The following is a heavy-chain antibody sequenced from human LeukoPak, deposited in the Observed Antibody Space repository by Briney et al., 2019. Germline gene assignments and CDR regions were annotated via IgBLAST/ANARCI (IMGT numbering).Heavy chain of an antibody. D-gene: IGHD6-19*01. V-gene: IGHV3-48*03. CDR3: ARDREAVDTKAWYFDY. J-gene: IGHJ4*02. Sequence: GGSLRLSCAASGFTFSSYEMNWVRQAPGKGLEWVSYISSSGSTIYYADSVKGRFTISRDNAKYSLYLQMNSLRAEDTAVYYCARDREAVDTKAWYFDYWGQGTLVTVSS. CDR1: GFTFSSYE. CDR2: ISSSGSTI.